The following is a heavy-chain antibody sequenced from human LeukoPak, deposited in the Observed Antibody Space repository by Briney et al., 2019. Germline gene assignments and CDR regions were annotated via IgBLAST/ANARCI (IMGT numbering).Heavy chain of an antibody. D-gene: IGHD6-19*01. J-gene: IGHJ4*02. CDR3: AREYSSGWSRGFDY. CDR2: VYTSGST. CDR1: GGSISSYY. V-gene: IGHV4-4*07. Sequence: SETLSLTCTVSGGSISSYYWSWIRQPAGKGLEWIGRVYTSGSTNYNPSLKSRVTMSVDTSKNQFSLKLSSVTAADTAVYYCAREYSSGWSRGFDYWGQGTLVAVSS.